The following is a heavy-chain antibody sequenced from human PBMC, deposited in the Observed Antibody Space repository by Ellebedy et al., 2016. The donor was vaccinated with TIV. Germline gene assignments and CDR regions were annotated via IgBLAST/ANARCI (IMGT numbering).Heavy chain of an antibody. CDR1: GFTFSSYA. Sequence: PGGSLRLSCAASGFTFSSYAMIWVRQAPGKGLECVSTISGYGGYPYYADSVKGRFTISRDNPKNTLYLQMNSLRAEDTAVYDCAKWGRKRTDWFDPWGQGTLVTVSS. CDR3: AKWGRKRTDWFDP. D-gene: IGHD1-1*01. CDR2: ISGYGGYP. V-gene: IGHV3-23*01. J-gene: IGHJ5*02.